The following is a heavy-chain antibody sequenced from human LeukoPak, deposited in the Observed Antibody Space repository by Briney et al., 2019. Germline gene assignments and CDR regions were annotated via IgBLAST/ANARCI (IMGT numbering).Heavy chain of an antibody. Sequence: PSETLSLTCTVSGGSISSYYWSWIRQPAGKGLEWIGRIYTSGSTNYNPSPKSRVTMSVDTSKNQFSLQLSSVTAADTAVYYCARDPWELLLGDTFDIWGQGTMVTVSS. J-gene: IGHJ3*02. CDR2: IYTSGST. D-gene: IGHD1-26*01. V-gene: IGHV4-4*07. CDR3: ARDPWELLLGDTFDI. CDR1: GGSISSYY.